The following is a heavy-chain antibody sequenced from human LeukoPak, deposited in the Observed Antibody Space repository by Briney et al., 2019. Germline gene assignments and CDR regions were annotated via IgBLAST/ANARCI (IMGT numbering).Heavy chain of an antibody. V-gene: IGHV4-59*07. Sequence: SDTLSLTCTVSGGSISIYYWSWIRQPPGKGLEWIGYIYYSGSTNYNPSLKSRVTISVDTSKNQFSLKLSSVTAADTAVYYCARVRGYDILTGYFDYWGQGTLVTVSS. CDR2: IYYSGST. J-gene: IGHJ4*02. D-gene: IGHD3-9*01. CDR1: GGSISIYY. CDR3: ARVRGYDILTGYFDY.